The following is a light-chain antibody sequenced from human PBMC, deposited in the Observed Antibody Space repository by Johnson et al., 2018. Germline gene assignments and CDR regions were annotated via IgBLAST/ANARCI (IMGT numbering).Light chain of an antibody. CDR2: ENN. CDR3: GTWDSSLSAGNV. V-gene: IGLV1-51*02. CDR1: SSNIGNNY. J-gene: IGLJ1*01. Sequence: QSVLTQPPSVSAAPGQKVTISCSGSSSNIGNNYVSWYQQLPGTAPKLLIYENNKRPSGIPDRCSGSKSATSATLGITGLQTGDEAHYYCGTWDSSLSAGNVFGTGTKLTVL.